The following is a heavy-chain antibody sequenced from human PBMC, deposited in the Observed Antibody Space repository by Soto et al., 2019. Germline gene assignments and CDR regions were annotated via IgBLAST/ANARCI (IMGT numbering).Heavy chain of an antibody. Sequence: PSETLSLTCTVSGGSITSYYWSWIRQPPGKGLEWIGYIYYSGSTDSNPSLKSRVTISVDTSKNQFSLRLSSVTAADTAVYYCGRVGEGRDGHNYYFHYWGHGSLVTVSS. CDR2: IYYSGST. CDR3: GRVGEGRDGHNYYFHY. CDR1: GGSITSYY. V-gene: IGHV4-59*01. J-gene: IGHJ4*01. D-gene: IGHD3-10*01.